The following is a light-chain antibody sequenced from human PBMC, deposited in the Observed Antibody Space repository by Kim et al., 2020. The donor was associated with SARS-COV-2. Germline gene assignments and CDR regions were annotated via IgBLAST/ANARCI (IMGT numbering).Light chain of an antibody. CDR3: QQYDTYWT. CDR2: KAS. CDR1: QSITSW. J-gene: IGKJ1*01. Sequence: SASVGDRVTSTCRASQSITSWLAWYQQKPRKAPKLLIYKASSLESGVPSRFSGSGSGTEFTLTISSLQPDDFATYYCQQYDTYWTFGQGTKVEIK. V-gene: IGKV1-5*03.